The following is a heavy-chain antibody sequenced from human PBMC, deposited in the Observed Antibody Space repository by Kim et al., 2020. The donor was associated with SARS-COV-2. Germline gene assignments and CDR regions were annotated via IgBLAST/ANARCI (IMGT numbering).Heavy chain of an antibody. CDR2: ISAYNGNT. CDR1: GYTFTSYG. Sequence: ASVKVSCKASGYTFTSYGISWVRQAPGQGLEWMGWISAYNGNTNYAQKLQGRVTMTTDTSTSTAYMELRSLRSDDTAVYYCARDRDYGDYVEMSEEEDPFDYWGQRTLVTVSS. CDR3: ARDRDYGDYVEMSEEEDPFDY. D-gene: IGHD4-17*01. J-gene: IGHJ4*02. V-gene: IGHV1-18*01.